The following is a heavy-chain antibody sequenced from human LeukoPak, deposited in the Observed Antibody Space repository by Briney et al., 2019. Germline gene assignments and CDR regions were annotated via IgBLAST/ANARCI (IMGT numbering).Heavy chain of an antibody. CDR3: ARLHRGYVWGSYRRYYFDY. D-gene: IGHD3-16*02. V-gene: IGHV5-51*01. CDR2: IYPGDPDT. CDR1: GYSFTSYW. Sequence: GESLKISCKGSGYSFTSYWIGWVRQVPGKGLEWMGIIYPGDPDTRYSPSFQGQVTISADKSISTAYLQWSSLKASDTAMYYCARLHRGYVWGSYRRYYFDYWGQGTLVTVSS. J-gene: IGHJ4*02.